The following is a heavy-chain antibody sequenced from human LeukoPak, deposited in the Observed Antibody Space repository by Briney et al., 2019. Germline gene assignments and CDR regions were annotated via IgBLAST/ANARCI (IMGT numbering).Heavy chain of an antibody. Sequence: PSETLSLTCTVSGGSISSGGYYWSWIRQHPGKGLEWIGYIYYSGSTYYNPSLKSRVTISVDTSKNQFSLKLSSVTAADTAVYYCARRVATISGFDYWGQGTLVTVSS. D-gene: IGHD5-12*01. J-gene: IGHJ4*02. CDR1: GGSISSGGYY. CDR2: IYYSGST. V-gene: IGHV4-31*03. CDR3: ARRVATISGFDY.